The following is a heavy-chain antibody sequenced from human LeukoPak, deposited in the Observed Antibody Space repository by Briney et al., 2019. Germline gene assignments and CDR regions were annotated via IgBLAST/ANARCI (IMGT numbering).Heavy chain of an antibody. CDR1: GYTFTSYD. Sequence: GASVKVSCKASGYTFTSYDINWVRQATGQGLEWMGWMNPNSGNIGYAQKFQGRVTMTRNTSISTAYMELSSLRSEDTAVYYCARKLPVARFWKLGNWFDPWGQGTLVTVSS. J-gene: IGHJ5*02. V-gene: IGHV1-8*01. D-gene: IGHD3-3*01. CDR2: MNPNSGNI. CDR3: ARKLPVARFWKLGNWFDP.